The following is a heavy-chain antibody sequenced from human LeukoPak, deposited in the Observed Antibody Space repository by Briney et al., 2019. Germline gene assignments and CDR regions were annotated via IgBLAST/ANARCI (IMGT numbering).Heavy chain of an antibody. J-gene: IGHJ6*03. CDR3: ARGLTGLLWFGELLSNYYYYYMDV. Sequence: SETLSLTCTVSGSSISSYYWSWIRQPPGKGLEWIGYIYYSGSTNYNPSLKSRVTISVDTSKNQFSLKLSSVTAADTAVYYCARGLTGLLWFGELLSNYYYYYMDVWGKGNTVTVSS. D-gene: IGHD3-10*01. CDR1: GSSISSYY. CDR2: IYYSGST. V-gene: IGHV4-59*01.